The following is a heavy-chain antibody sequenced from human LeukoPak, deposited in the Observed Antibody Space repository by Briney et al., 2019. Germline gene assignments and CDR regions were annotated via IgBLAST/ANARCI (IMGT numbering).Heavy chain of an antibody. CDR3: TRHSDQKDYGDYPPPFDY. CDR2: IRSKANSYAT. V-gene: IGHV3-73*01. CDR1: GFTFSGSA. Sequence: QSGGSLRLSCAASGFTFSGSAMHWVRQASGKGLEWVGRIRSKANSYATAYAASVKGRFTISRDDSKNTAYLQMNSLKTEDTAVYYCTRHSDQKDYGDYPPPFDYWGQGTLVTVSS. J-gene: IGHJ4*02. D-gene: IGHD4-17*01.